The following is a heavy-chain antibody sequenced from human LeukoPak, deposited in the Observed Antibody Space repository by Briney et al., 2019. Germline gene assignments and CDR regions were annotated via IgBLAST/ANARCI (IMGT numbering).Heavy chain of an antibody. D-gene: IGHD5-12*01. CDR2: IIPIFGTA. CDR3: ARGALRGYSGSTISYYFDY. Sequence: SVKVSCKASGYTFPSYFMHWVRQAPGQGLEWMGGIIPIFGTANYAQKFQGRVTITADESTSTAYMELSSLRSEDTAVYYCARGALRGYSGSTISYYFDYWGQGTLVTVSS. J-gene: IGHJ4*02. CDR1: GYTFPSYF. V-gene: IGHV1-69*13.